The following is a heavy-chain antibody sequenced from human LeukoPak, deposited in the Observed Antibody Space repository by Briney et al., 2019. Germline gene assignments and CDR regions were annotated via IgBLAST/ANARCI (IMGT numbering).Heavy chain of an antibody. Sequence: PGGSLRLSCAASGFTFSSYAMSWVRQAPGKGLEWVSAISGSGGSTYYADSVKGRFTISRDNSKNTLYLQMSSLRAEDTAVYYCVKGTGTKYYYYGVDVWGQGTTVTVSS. CDR2: ISGSGGST. V-gene: IGHV3-23*01. D-gene: IGHD3/OR15-3a*01. J-gene: IGHJ6*02. CDR1: GFTFSSYA. CDR3: VKGTGTKYYYYGVDV.